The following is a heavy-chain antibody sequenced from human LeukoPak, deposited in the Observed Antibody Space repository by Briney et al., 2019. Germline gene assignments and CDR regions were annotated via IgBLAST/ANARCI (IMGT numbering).Heavy chain of an antibody. V-gene: IGHV1-69*06. CDR3: ARAGGDRFYWYFDL. Sequence: GASVKVSCKASGGTFSRYAISWVRQAPGQGLEWMGGIIPIFGTANYAQKFQGRVTITADKSTSTAYMELSSLRSEDTAVYYCARAGGDRFYWYFDLWGRGTLVTVSS. CDR1: GGTFSRYA. CDR2: IIPIFGTA. D-gene: IGHD2-21*02. J-gene: IGHJ2*01.